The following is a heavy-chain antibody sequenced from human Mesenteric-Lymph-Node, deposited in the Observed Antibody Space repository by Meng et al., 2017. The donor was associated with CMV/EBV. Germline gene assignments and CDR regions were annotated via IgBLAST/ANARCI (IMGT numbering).Heavy chain of an antibody. J-gene: IGHJ4*02. CDR2: IIPIFGTA. CDR3: AREGARGPKNPFNY. D-gene: IGHD2-15*01. CDR1: GGSFSTYG. V-gene: IGHV1-69*06. Sequence: SGGSFSTYGFSWVRQAPGQGLEWMGGIIPIFGTANYAQKFQGRVTITADKSTSTVYMELSSLRFEDTAVYYCAREGARGPKNPFNYWGQGTLVTVSS.